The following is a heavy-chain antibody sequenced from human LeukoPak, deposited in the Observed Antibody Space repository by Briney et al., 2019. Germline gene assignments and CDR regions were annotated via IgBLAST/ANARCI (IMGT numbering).Heavy chain of an antibody. D-gene: IGHD2-2*01. J-gene: IGHJ4*02. V-gene: IGHV3-21*01. Sequence: PGGSLRLSCAASGFTFSSYSMNWVRQAPGKGLEWVSSISSSSSYIYYADSVKGRFTISRDNAKNSLYLQMNSLRAEDTAVYYCARDRVYCGSTSCNAYYFDYWGQGTLVTVSS. CDR3: ARDRVYCGSTSCNAYYFDY. CDR2: ISSSSSYI. CDR1: GFTFSSYS.